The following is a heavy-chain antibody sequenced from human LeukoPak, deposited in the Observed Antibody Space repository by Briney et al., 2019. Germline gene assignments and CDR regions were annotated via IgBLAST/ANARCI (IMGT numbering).Heavy chain of an antibody. CDR1: GFMFETYF. D-gene: IGHD3-3*01. CDR3: ARDRVFWHNALDV. CDR2: MSYDGTKE. J-gene: IGHJ3*01. Sequence: PGGSLRLSCEASGFMFETYFMQWVRQAPDKGLEWVAVMSYDGTKENYADSVKGRFTISRDNSKSTLFLQMNSLRTEDTGLYYCARDRVFWHNALDVWGRGTMVSVSS. V-gene: IGHV3-30*03.